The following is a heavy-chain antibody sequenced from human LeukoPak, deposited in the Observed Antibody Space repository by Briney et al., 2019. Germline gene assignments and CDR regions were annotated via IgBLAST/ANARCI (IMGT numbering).Heavy chain of an antibody. CDR1: GYSFTSYW. CDR3: ARPGANYYGSGSYYAFDY. J-gene: IGHJ4*02. V-gene: IGHV5-10-1*01. CDR2: IDPSDSYT. D-gene: IGHD3-10*01. Sequence: GESLKISCKGSGYSFTSYWIYWVRQMPGKGLEWMGRIDPSDSYTNYSPSFQGHVTISADKSISTAYLQWSSLKASDTAMYYCARPGANYYGSGSYYAFDYWGQGTLVTVSS.